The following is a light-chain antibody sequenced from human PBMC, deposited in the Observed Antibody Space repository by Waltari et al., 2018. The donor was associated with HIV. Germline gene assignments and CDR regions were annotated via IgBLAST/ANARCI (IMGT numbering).Light chain of an antibody. J-gene: IGLJ3*02. V-gene: IGLV8-61*01. CDR3: VLYVGGGVWV. CDR1: YGSVSASSS. CDR2: NTS. Sequence: QTVVTQESSFSLSPGGTVTLTGALTYGSVSASSSPSWYPPNPGQAPHTRFYNTSARSSSVPDRFACSILGNKSALTFPGAQAGDGFDYYCVLYVGGGVWVFGGGTKLTVL.